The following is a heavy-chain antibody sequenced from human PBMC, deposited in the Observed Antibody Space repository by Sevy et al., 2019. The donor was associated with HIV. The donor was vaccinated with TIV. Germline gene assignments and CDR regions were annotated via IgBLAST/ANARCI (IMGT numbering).Heavy chain of an antibody. CDR3: ARRIGSCWYYFDY. D-gene: IGHD6-13*01. J-gene: IGHJ4*02. CDR1: GFTFSSYW. V-gene: IGHV3-7*01. CDR2: IKQDGSEK. Sequence: GGSLRLSCAASGFTFSSYWMSWVRQAPGKGLEWVANIKQDGSEKYDVDSVKGRFTISRDNAKNSLYLQMNSLRAEDTAVYYCARRIGSCWYYFDYRGQGTLVTVSS.